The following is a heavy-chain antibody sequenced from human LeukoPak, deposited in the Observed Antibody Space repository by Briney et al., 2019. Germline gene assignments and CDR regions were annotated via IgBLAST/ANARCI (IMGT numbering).Heavy chain of an antibody. D-gene: IGHD3-22*01. J-gene: IGHJ5*02. CDR2: IDYSGST. V-gene: IGHV4-59*01. CDR3: ARAFSGYPLQGWFDP. CDR1: GASLGGFY. Sequence: SETLSLTCAVYGASLGGFYWSWIRQPPGKGLEWIGYIDYSGSTNYNPSLKSRVTISVDTSKNQFSLKLSSVTAADTAVYCCARAFSGYPLQGWFDPWGQGTLVTVSS.